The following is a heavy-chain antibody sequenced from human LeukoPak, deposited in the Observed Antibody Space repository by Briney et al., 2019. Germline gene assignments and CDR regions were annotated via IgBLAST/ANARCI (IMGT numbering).Heavy chain of an antibody. V-gene: IGHV3-20*04. CDR1: GFTFDDYG. D-gene: IGHD6-13*01. Sequence: GGSLRLSCAASGFTFDDYGMSWVRQAPGKGLEWVSGINWNGGSTGYADSVKGRFTISRDNAKNSLYLQMNSLRAEDTALYYCASSSRYGDAFDIWGQGTMVTVSS. J-gene: IGHJ3*02. CDR2: INWNGGST. CDR3: ASSSRYGDAFDI.